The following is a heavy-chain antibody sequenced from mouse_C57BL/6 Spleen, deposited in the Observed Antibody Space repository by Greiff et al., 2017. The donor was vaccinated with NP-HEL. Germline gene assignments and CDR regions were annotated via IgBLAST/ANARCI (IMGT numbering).Heavy chain of an antibody. CDR3: ARPYYGSSFDY. V-gene: IGHV1-82*01. D-gene: IGHD1-1*01. Sequence: QVQLKESGPELVKPGASVKISCKASGYAFSSSWMNWVKQRPGKGLEWIGRIYPGDGDTNYIGKFKGKATLTADKSSSTAYMQLSSLTSEDSAVYFCARPYYGSSFDYWGQGTTLTVSS. CDR1: GYAFSSSW. J-gene: IGHJ2*01. CDR2: IYPGDGDT.